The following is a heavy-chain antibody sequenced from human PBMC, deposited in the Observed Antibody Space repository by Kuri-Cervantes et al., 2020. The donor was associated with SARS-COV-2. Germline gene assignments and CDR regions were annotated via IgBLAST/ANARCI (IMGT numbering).Heavy chain of an antibody. CDR1: GGSISSYY. V-gene: IGHV4-59*01. J-gene: IGHJ2*01. CDR2: IYYSGST. CDR3: ARERRTLGYCSSTSCYIEGQLELPALYWYFDL. D-gene: IGHD2-2*02. Sequence: SETLSLTCTVSGGSISSYYWSWIRQPPGKGLEWIGYIYYSGSTNYNPSLKSRVTISVDTSKNQFSLKLSSVTAADTAVYYCARERRTLGYCSSTSCYIEGQLELPALYWYFDLWGRGTLVTVSS.